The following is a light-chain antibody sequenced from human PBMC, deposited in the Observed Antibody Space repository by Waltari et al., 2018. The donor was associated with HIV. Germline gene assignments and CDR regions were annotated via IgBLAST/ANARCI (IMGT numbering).Light chain of an antibody. J-gene: IGLJ2*01. V-gene: IGLV3-25*03. Sequence: SSDLTQAPSVSLSPGQTASISCSGHALANQPVHWYQEKAGQAPVLVISRDSERPLGIPERFSGSRSGSLATLTITGVLADDEADYYCQAAAPSGTSVAFGGGTKLTVL. CDR2: RDS. CDR3: QAAAPSGTSVA. CDR1: ALANQP.